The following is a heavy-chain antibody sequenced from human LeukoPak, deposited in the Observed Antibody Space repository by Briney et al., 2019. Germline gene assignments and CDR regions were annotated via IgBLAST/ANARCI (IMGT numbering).Heavy chain of an antibody. V-gene: IGHV3-23*01. CDR2: IGSASGTK. D-gene: IGHD3-22*01. CDR3: AKVWVTYYDRGIFDS. J-gene: IGHJ4*02. CDR1: GFTFSYYP. Sequence: PGGSLRLSCVASGFTFSYYPLSWVRQAPGKGLEWVAAIGSASGTKYYADSVKGRFAISRDDSKGTLYLQMSSLRGEDTAAYYCAKVWVTYYDRGIFDSWGQGTRVTVSS.